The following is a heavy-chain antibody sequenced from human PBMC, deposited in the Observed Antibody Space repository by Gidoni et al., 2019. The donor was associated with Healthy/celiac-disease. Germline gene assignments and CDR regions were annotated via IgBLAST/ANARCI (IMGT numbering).Heavy chain of an antibody. V-gene: IGHV4-34*01. Sequence: QVQLQQWGAGLLKPSETLSLTCAVYGGSFSGYYWSWIRQPPGKGLEWIGEINHSGSTNYNPSLKSRVTISVDTSKNQFSLKLSSVTAADTAVYYCARLAMVRGVIPNWFDPWGQGTLVTVSS. CDR2: INHSGST. D-gene: IGHD3-10*01. CDR1: GGSFSGYY. CDR3: ARLAMVRGVIPNWFDP. J-gene: IGHJ5*02.